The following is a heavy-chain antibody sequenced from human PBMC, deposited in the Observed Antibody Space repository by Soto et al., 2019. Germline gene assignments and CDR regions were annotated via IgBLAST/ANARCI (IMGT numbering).Heavy chain of an antibody. CDR3: TTLSLDSSGYPSPI. V-gene: IGHV3-15*07. CDR1: GFTFSNAW. J-gene: IGHJ4*02. D-gene: IGHD3-22*01. Sequence: PGGSLRLSCAASGFTFSNAWINWVRQAPGKGLEWVGRIKSKTDGGTTDYAAPVKGRFTISRDDSKNTLYLQMNGLKTEDTAVYYCTTLSLDSSGYPSPIWGQGTLVTVSS. CDR2: IKSKTDGGTT.